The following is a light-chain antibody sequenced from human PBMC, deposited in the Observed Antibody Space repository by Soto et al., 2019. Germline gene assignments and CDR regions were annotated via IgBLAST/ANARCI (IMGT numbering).Light chain of an antibody. Sequence: QSALTQPASVSGSPGQSITISCTGTSSDVGSYNLVSWYQQHPGKAPKLMIYEGSKRPSGVSNRFSGSKSGNTASLTISGLQAEDEADYYCLLSYSGARRVFGTGTKVTVL. CDR3: LLSYSGARRV. CDR2: EGS. J-gene: IGLJ1*01. V-gene: IGLV2-23*01. CDR1: SSDVGSYNL.